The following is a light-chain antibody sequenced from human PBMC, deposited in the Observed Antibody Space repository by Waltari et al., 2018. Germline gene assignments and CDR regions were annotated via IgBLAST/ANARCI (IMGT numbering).Light chain of an antibody. Sequence: DIQMTQSPSSLSASVGDRVTITCRASQGIRDSLAWYRQKPGEAPKLLLFAASRLESGVPSRFSGSESGTDFTLTVSSLQPEDFATYYCQQYYSVPYTFGQGTKVDIK. CDR2: AAS. V-gene: IGKV1-NL1*01. CDR1: QGIRDS. J-gene: IGKJ2*01. CDR3: QQYYSVPYT.